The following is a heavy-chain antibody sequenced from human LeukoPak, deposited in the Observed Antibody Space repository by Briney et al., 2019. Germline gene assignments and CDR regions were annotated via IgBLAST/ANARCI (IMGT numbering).Heavy chain of an antibody. Sequence: ASVKVSCKASGYTFTSYAISWVRQAPGQGLEWMGGIIPIFGTANYAQKSQGRVTITADESTSTAYMELSSLRSEDTAVYYCARPSRKNTGYYFDYWGQGTLVTVSS. D-gene: IGHD1/OR15-1a*01. CDR2: IIPIFGTA. CDR1: GYTFTSYA. CDR3: ARPSRKNTGYYFDY. J-gene: IGHJ4*02. V-gene: IGHV1-69*13.